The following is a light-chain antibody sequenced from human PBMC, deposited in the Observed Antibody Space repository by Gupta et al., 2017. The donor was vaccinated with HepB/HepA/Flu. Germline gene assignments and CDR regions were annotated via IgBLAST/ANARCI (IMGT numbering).Light chain of an antibody. CDR3: CSSAGTGSIYI. J-gene: IGLJ2*01. Sequence: QTALTQPASVSRYPGQSITISCTGTSSDVGSNNLVSWFQHHPGKVPKLMIYEVSKRPSGVSNRFSASKSDNTSSLTISGLQAEDEADYYCCSSAGTGSIYIFGGGTKLTVL. CDR2: EVS. CDR1: SSDVGSNNL. V-gene: IGLV2-23*02.